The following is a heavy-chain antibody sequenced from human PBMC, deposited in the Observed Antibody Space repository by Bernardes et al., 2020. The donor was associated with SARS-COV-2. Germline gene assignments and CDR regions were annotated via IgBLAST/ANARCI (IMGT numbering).Heavy chain of an antibody. CDR2: ISAYNGNT. Sequence: ASVNVSCKASGYTFTSYGIGWVRQAPGQGLEWMGWISAYNGNTNYAQKLQGRVTMTTDTSTSTAYMELRSLRSDDTAVYYCARDVDNQGSWYYDFWSGYQFPHYYYYGMDVWGQGTTVTVSS. J-gene: IGHJ6*02. CDR1: GYTFTSYG. V-gene: IGHV1-18*04. CDR3: ARDVDNQGSWYYDFWSGYQFPHYYYYGMDV. D-gene: IGHD3-3*01.